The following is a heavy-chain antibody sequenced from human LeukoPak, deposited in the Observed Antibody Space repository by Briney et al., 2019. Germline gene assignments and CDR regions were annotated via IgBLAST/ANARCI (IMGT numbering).Heavy chain of an antibody. D-gene: IGHD6-13*01. Sequence: ASVKVSCKASGYTFTGYYMHWVRQAPGQGLEWMGWINPNSGGTNYAQKFQGWVTMTRDTSISTAYMELSRLRSDDTAVYYCARDRASPRIAAAETWFDPWGQGTLVTVSS. CDR3: ARDRASPRIAAAETWFDP. CDR2: INPNSGGT. V-gene: IGHV1-2*04. CDR1: GYTFTGYY. J-gene: IGHJ5*02.